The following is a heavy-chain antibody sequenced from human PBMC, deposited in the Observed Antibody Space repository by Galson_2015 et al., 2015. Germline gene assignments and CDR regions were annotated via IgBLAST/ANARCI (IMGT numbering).Heavy chain of an antibody. CDR3: ARQTLQTTVQGGMDV. Sequence: QSGAEVKKPGESLQISCKGSGYSFTSYWIGWVRQMPGKGLEWMGIIYPGDSDTRYSPSFQGQVTISADKSISTAYLQWSSLKASDTAMYYCARQTLQTTVQGGMDVWGQGTTVTVSS. D-gene: IGHD4-17*01. CDR2: IYPGDSDT. J-gene: IGHJ6*02. CDR1: GYSFTSYW. V-gene: IGHV5-51*01.